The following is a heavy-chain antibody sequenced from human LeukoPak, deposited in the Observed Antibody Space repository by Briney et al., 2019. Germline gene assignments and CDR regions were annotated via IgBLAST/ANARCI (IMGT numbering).Heavy chain of an antibody. D-gene: IGHD4-23*01. V-gene: IGHV4-59*01. Sequence: PSETLSLTCTVSGGSISSYYWSWIRQPPGKGLEWIGYIYYSGSTNYNPSLKSRVTISVDTSKNQFSLKLSSVTAADTAVYYCARVIQRMTTVAGDAFDIWGQGTMVTVSS. CDR1: GGSISSYY. CDR2: IYYSGST. CDR3: ARVIQRMTTVAGDAFDI. J-gene: IGHJ3*02.